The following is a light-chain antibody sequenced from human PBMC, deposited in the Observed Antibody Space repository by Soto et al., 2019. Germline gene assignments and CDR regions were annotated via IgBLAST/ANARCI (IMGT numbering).Light chain of an antibody. J-gene: IGLJ1*01. CDR3: SSYTSSSTLLYV. V-gene: IGLV2-14*01. CDR1: SIDVGCYNY. CDR2: DVS. Sequence: QSVLTQPASVSRSPGQSITISCPGTSIDVGCYNYVSWYQQHPGKAPKLMIYDVSNRPSGVSNRFSGSKSGNTASLTISGLQAEDEADYYCSSYTSSSTLLYVFGTGTKVTVL.